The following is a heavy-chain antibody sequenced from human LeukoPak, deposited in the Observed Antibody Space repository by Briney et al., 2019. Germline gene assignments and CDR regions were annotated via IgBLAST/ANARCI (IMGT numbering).Heavy chain of an antibody. D-gene: IGHD3-22*01. CDR1: GXSFSGYY. V-gene: IGHV4-34*01. CDR2: INHSGST. CDR3: ARSLGYLTQAAGY. J-gene: IGHJ4*02. Sequence: PSETLSLTCAVYGXSFSGYYGSWIRQPPGKGLEWIGEINHSGSTNYNPSLKSRVTISVDTSKNQFSLKLSSVTAADTAVYYCARSLGYLTQAAGYWGQGTLVTVSS.